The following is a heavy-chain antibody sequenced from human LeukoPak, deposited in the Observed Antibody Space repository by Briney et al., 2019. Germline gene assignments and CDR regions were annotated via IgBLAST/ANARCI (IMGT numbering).Heavy chain of an antibody. CDR3: ARAGGGYRLDY. Sequence: GGSLRLSCAASGFTFSSCAMSWVRQAPGKGLEWVANIKQDGSEKYYVDSVKGRFTISRDNAKNSLYLQMNSLRAEDTAVYYCARAGGGYRLDYWGQGTLVTVSS. CDR1: GFTFSSCA. V-gene: IGHV3-7*05. CDR2: IKQDGSEK. J-gene: IGHJ4*02. D-gene: IGHD1-26*01.